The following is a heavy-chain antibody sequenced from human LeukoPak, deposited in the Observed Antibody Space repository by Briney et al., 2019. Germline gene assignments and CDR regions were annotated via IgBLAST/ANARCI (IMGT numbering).Heavy chain of an antibody. Sequence: GGSLRLSCAASGFTFSSYSMNWVRQAPGKGLEWVSSISSSSSYIYYADSVKVRFTISRDNAKNSLYLQMNSLRAEDTAVYYCARELTMVRDAENFQHWGQGTLVTVSS. CDR2: ISSSSSYI. V-gene: IGHV3-21*01. CDR1: GFTFSSYS. D-gene: IGHD5-18*01. J-gene: IGHJ1*01. CDR3: ARELTMVRDAENFQH.